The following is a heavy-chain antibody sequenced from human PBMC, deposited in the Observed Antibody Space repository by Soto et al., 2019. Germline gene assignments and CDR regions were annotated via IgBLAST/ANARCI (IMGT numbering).Heavy chain of an antibody. J-gene: IGHJ5*02. CDR2: IYTSGST. Sequence: SETLSLTCTVSGGSISSYYWSWIRQPAGKGLEWIGRIYTSGSTNYNPSLKSRVTMSVDTSKNQFSLKLSSVTAADTAVYYCARDASVVAASYNWFDPWGQGTLVTVSS. CDR1: GGSISSYY. D-gene: IGHD2-15*01. V-gene: IGHV4-4*07. CDR3: ARDASVVAASYNWFDP.